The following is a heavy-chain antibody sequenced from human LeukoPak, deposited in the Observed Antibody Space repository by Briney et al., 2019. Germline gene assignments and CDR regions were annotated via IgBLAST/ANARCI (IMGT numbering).Heavy chain of an antibody. CDR2: IYYSGIT. D-gene: IGHD3-22*01. J-gene: IGHJ4*02. CDR1: GGSISNYY. CDR3: ARNNYDRWYYFDY. Sequence: SETLSLTCTVPGGSISNYYWSWIRQPPGKGLEWIGYIYYSGITNYNPSLKSRVTISVGTSKNQFSLKLSSVTAADTAVYYCARNNYDRWYYFDYWGQGTLVTVSS. V-gene: IGHV4-59*01.